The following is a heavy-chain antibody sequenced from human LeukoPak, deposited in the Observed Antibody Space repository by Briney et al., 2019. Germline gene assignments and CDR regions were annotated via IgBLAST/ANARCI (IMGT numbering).Heavy chain of an antibody. J-gene: IGHJ4*02. Sequence: GGSLRLSCAASGFTFSRYSMFWFRQVPGEGLVPVSRVSDDGKTTLYADSVKGRFTTSRDNAKNTVYLQMTSLRVEDTAVYFCAAGGRSGYWGQGTLVTVST. CDR1: GFTFSRYS. V-gene: IGHV3-74*01. CDR3: AAGGRSGY. D-gene: IGHD2-15*01. CDR2: VSDDGKTT.